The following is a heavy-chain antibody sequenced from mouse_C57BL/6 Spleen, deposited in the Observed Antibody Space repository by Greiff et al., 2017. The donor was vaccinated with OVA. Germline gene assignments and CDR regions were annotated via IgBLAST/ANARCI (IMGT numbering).Heavy chain of an antibody. Sequence: EVQLKESGPELVKPGASVKMSCKASGYTFTDYNMHWVKQSHGKSLEWIGYINPNNGGTSYNQKFKGKATLTVNKSSSTAYMELRSLTSEDSAVYYCARSYYGNYGFAYWGQGTLVTVSA. J-gene: IGHJ3*01. CDR1: GYTFTDYN. CDR2: INPNNGGT. CDR3: ARSYYGNYGFAY. D-gene: IGHD2-10*01. V-gene: IGHV1-22*01.